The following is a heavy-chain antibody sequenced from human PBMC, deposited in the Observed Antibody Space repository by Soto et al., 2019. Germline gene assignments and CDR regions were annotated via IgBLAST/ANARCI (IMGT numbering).Heavy chain of an antibody. CDR2: IIPILGTT. Sequence: GASVKVSCKAPGGTFGTYAINWVRQAPGQGLEWMGRIIPILGTTNYAQMFQGRATITADESTSTAYMEVSSLRSEDTAVYYCARDESNYPGRYGMDVWGQGTTVTVSS. D-gene: IGHD3-10*01. V-gene: IGHV1-69*11. CDR1: GGTFGTYA. CDR3: ARDESNYPGRYGMDV. J-gene: IGHJ6*02.